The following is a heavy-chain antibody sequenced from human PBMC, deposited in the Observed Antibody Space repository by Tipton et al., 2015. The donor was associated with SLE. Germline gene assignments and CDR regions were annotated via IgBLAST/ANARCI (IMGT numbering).Heavy chain of an antibody. Sequence: QMQLVQSGAEVKKPGESLKISCKGSGYSFTSYWIGWVRQMPGKGLEWIGYIYYSGSTYYNPSLKRRVTISVDTSKNQFSLKLSSVTAADTAVYYCARAADMDVWGQGTTVTVSS. CDR1: GYSFTSY. J-gene: IGHJ6*02. CDR3: ARAADMDV. CDR2: IYYSGST. V-gene: IGHV4-31*02.